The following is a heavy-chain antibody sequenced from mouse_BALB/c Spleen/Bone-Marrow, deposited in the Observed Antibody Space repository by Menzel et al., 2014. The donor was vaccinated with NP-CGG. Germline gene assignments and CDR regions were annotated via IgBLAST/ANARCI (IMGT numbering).Heavy chain of an antibody. J-gene: IGHJ1*01. V-gene: IGHV7-3*02. Sequence: EVQVVESGGGLVQPGGSLRLSCAASGFTFTDYYISWVRQPPGKALEWLGFIRNKVKGYTTDYSASVKGRFTISRDNSQSISHLQMNTLRAEDSATYYCARDENVGIYWYFDVWGAGTTVTVSS. CDR1: GFTFTDYY. CDR2: IRNKVKGYTT. CDR3: ARDENVGIYWYFDV.